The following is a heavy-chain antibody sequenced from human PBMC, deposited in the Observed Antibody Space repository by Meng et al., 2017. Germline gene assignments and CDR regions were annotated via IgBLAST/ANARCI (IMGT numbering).Heavy chain of an antibody. J-gene: IGHJ4*02. Sequence: QVQLQQSGPGLVKPSHTLSLTCAISGDSISSNSAAWIWIRQSPSRGLEWLGRTYYRSKWYNDYAVSVRGRITINPDTSKNQFSLQLNSMTPEDTAMYYCARGRTEMDIEYWGRGTLVTVSS. D-gene: IGHD2-2*03. CDR2: TYYRSKWYN. CDR1: GDSISSNSAA. CDR3: ARGRTEMDIEY. V-gene: IGHV6-1*01.